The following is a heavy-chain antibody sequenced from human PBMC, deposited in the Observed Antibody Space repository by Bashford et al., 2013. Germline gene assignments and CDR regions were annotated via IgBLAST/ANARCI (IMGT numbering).Heavy chain of an antibody. CDR3: ARDRGYYYYGMDV. CDR2: IWYDGSNK. Sequence: RLSCAASGFTFSSYGMHWVRQAPGKGLEWVAVIWYDGSNKYYADSVKGRFTISRDNSKNTLYLQMNSLRAEDTAVYYCARDRGYYYYGMDVWGRRDHRSPSP. J-gene: IGHJ6*02. CDR1: GFTFSSYG. V-gene: IGHV3-33*01.